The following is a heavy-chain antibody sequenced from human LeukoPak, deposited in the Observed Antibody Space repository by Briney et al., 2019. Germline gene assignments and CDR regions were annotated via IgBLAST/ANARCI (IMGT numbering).Heavy chain of an antibody. V-gene: IGHV3-9*01. D-gene: IGHD6-19*01. CDR2: ISWNSGSI. J-gene: IGHJ4*02. CDR3: AKEVRKSGWSSFDY. Sequence: PGRSLRLSCAASGFTFDDYAMHWVRQAPGKGLEWVSGISWNSGSIGYADSVKGRFTISRDNAKNSLYLQMNSLRAEDTALYYCAKEVRKSGWSSFDYWGQGTLVTVSS. CDR1: GFTFDDYA.